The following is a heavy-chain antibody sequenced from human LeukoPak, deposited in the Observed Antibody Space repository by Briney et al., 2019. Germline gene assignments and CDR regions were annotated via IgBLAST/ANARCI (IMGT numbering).Heavy chain of an antibody. CDR3: ARDSRYSANGMAV. J-gene: IGHJ6*02. V-gene: IGHV3-66*01. CDR2: FSSSGNT. CDR1: GFTVSDNH. Sequence: GGSLRLSCAASGFTVSDNHMSWVRQAPGKGLEWVSVFSSSGNTYYADSVKGRFTISRDNSKNTLFFQMNSLRAEDTAVYYCARDSRYSANGMAVWGQGTTVTVSS. D-gene: IGHD5-12*01.